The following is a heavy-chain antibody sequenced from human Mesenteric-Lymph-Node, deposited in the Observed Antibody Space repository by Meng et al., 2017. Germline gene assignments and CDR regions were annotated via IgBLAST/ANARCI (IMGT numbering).Heavy chain of an antibody. CDR3: TRADIAAAGTGGY. J-gene: IGHJ4*02. Sequence: QVQLVQSGAEVKKPGASVKVSCTATGYTFSNYGISWARQAPGQGLEWMGWISGYSGNTKYAQKLQGRVTMTTDTSTNTAYMELRSLRSDDTAVYYCTRADIAAAGTGGYWGQGTLVTVSS. CDR1: GYTFSNYG. D-gene: IGHD6-13*01. CDR2: ISGYSGNT. V-gene: IGHV1-18*01.